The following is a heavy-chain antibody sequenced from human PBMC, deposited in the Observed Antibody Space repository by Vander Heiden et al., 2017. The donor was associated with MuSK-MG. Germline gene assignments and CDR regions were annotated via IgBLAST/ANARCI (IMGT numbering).Heavy chain of an antibody. V-gene: IGHV4-38-2*01. CDR2: IYHSGST. Sequence: QVQLQESGPGLVKPSETLSLTCAVSGYSISSGYYWGWIRQPPGKGLEWIGSIYHSGSTYYNSSLKSRVTISVDTSKNQFSLKLSSVTAADTAVYYCATQYSYGNRFDYWGQGTLVTVSS. CDR1: GYSISSGYY. J-gene: IGHJ4*02. D-gene: IGHD5-18*01. CDR3: ATQYSYGNRFDY.